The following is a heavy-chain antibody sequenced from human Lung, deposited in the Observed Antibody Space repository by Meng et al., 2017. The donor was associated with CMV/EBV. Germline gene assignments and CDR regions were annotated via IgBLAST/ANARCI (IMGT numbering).Heavy chain of an antibody. CDR1: GFTVSSNY. CDR3: SMDQGSGVDI. D-gene: IGHD3-10*01. Sequence: GGSXRLSCAASGFTVSSNYMSWVRQAPGKGLEWVSVIYSGGSTYYADTVKGRFTISRDNSKNTLYLQMNSLRAEDTAVCYCSMDQGSGVDIWGQGPMVTVSS. J-gene: IGHJ3*02. V-gene: IGHV3-66*02. CDR2: IYSGGST.